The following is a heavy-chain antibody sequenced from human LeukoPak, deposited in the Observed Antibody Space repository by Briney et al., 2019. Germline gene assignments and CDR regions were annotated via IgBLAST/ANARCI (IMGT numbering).Heavy chain of an antibody. Sequence: ASVKVSCKASGYTFTSYGISWVRQAPGQGLEWMGWISAYNGNTNYAQKLQGRVTMTTDTSTSTAYMELRSLRAEDTAVYYCAKDGGPRPETYFDYWGQGTLVTVSS. V-gene: IGHV1-18*01. CDR1: GYTFTSYG. CDR3: AKDGGPRPETYFDY. D-gene: IGHD1-14*01. J-gene: IGHJ4*02. CDR2: ISAYNGNT.